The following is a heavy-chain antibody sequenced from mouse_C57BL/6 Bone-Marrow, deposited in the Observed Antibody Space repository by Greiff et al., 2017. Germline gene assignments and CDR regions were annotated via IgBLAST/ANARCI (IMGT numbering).Heavy chain of an antibody. J-gene: IGHJ1*03. CDR2: IWGGGST. CDR1: GFSLTSYG. Sequence: VQLQESGPGLVQPSQSLSITCTVSGFSLTSYGVHWVRQSPGKGLEWLGVIWGGGSTDYNAAFMSRLSITKDNSKSQVFFKMNSLQADDTAIYYRAPWSYWYFGVWGTGTTVTVSA. CDR3: APWSYWYFGV. V-gene: IGHV2-5*01.